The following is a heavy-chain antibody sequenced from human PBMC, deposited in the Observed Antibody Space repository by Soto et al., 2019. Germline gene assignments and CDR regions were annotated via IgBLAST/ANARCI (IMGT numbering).Heavy chain of an antibody. D-gene: IGHD3-10*01. CDR3: ARVWGGAFDI. J-gene: IGHJ3*02. CDR2: IYYSGST. Sequence: QVQLQESGPGLVKPSETLSLTCTVSGGSISSYYWSWIRQPPGKGLEWIGYIYYSGSTNYNPAHIRRATISVDTSKNQSSLKLSSVTAADTAVYYCARVWGGAFDIWGQGTMVTVSS. CDR1: GGSISSYY. V-gene: IGHV4-59*01.